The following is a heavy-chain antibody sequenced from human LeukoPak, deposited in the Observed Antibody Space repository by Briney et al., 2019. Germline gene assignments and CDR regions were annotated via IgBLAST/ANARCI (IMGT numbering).Heavy chain of an antibody. V-gene: IGHV3-30*02. Sequence: GGSLRLSCAASGFTFSSYGMRCVRQAPGKGLEWVSFIRYDGSNEYYADSVRGRFTISRDNSKNTLYLQMNSLRAEDTAVYYCARDLSRATWGQGTLVTVSS. CDR1: GFTFSSYG. CDR2: IRYDGSNE. CDR3: ARDLSRAT. J-gene: IGHJ5*02.